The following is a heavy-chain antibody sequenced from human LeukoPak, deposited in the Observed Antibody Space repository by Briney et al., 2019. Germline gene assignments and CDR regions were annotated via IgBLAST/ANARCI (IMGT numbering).Heavy chain of an antibody. CDR3: ATHPDTAMVFFDY. D-gene: IGHD5-18*01. CDR1: GYTFTGYY. CDR2: INPNSGGT. Sequence: ASVKVSCKASGYTFTGYYMHWVRQAPGQGLEWMGWINPNSGGTNYARKFQGRVTMTRDTSISTAFMELSRLRSDDTAVYYCATHPDTAMVFFDYWGQGTLVTVSS. V-gene: IGHV1-2*02. J-gene: IGHJ4*02.